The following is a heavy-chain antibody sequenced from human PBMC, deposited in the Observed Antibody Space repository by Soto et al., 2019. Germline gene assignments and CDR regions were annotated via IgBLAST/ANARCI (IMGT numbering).Heavy chain of an antibody. J-gene: IGHJ4*02. Sequence: ASVKVSCKASGYTFNRYYMHWVRQAPGPGLEWMGWISPHTGGTTYAQKFQGRLTMTRDTSTGAVYMELYSLRSDDTSVYYCARDNYGPLDYWGQGTLVTVSS. V-gene: IGHV1-2*02. CDR3: ARDNYGPLDY. D-gene: IGHD3-10*01. CDR1: GYTFNRYY. CDR2: ISPHTGGT.